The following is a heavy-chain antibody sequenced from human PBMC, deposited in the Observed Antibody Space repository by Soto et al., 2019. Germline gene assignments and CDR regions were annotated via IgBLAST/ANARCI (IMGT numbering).Heavy chain of an antibody. D-gene: IGHD3-16*01. CDR1: GGSLSSSSYY. CDR3: ARLIIAHTLGDEIYLEPIFDY. CDR2: IYYSGST. V-gene: IGHV4-39*01. Sequence: SETLSLTCTVSGGSLSSSSYYWGWIRQPPGKGLEWIGSIYYSGSTYYNPSLKSRVTISVDTSKNQFSLKLSSVTAADTAVYYCARLIIAHTLGDEIYLEPIFDYWGQGTLVNVSS. J-gene: IGHJ4*02.